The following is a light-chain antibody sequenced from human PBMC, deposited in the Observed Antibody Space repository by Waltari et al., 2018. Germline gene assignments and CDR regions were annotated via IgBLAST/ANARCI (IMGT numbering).Light chain of an antibody. Sequence: SYVLTQPPSVSVAPGKTARITCGGNNIGRKSVHWYQQKAGQAPVLVIHYDSDRTTGIPERFSGSTSGNTATLTISRVEAGDEADYFCQVWDYVQGVFGGGTKLTVL. CDR3: QVWDYVQGV. J-gene: IGLJ3*02. CDR2: YDS. CDR1: NIGRKS. V-gene: IGLV3-21*04.